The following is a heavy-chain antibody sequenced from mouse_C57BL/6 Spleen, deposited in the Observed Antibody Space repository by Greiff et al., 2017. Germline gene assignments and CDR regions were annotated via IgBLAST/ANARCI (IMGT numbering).Heavy chain of an antibody. Sequence: VQLQQSGAELVKPGASVKLSCTASGFTIKDYYMHWVKQRSEQGLEWIGRIDPEDGETKYAAKFQGKATITADTSSNTAYLQLSSLTSEDTAVYYGARSGSNYAMDYWGQGTSVTVSS. D-gene: IGHD2-5*01. CDR3: ARSGSNYAMDY. CDR2: IDPEDGET. CDR1: GFTIKDYY. J-gene: IGHJ4*01. V-gene: IGHV14-2*01.